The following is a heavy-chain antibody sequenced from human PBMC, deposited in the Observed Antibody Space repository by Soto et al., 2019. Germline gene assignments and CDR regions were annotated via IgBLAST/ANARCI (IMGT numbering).Heavy chain of an antibody. V-gene: IGHV3-30-3*01. CDR1: GITFSRYA. Sequence: QVQLVESGGGVVPPGRSLRLSCAASGITFSRYAMHWVRQAPGKGLEWVAVISNDGALKFYADSVKGRFTISRDNSKSTLYLQIDSLRADDTAVYYCARERAHRDYFDYWGQGTLLTVSS. J-gene: IGHJ4*02. CDR3: ARERAHRDYFDY. CDR2: ISNDGALK.